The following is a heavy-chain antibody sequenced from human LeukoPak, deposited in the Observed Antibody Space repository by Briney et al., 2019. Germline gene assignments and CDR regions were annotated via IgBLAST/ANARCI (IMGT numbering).Heavy chain of an antibody. CDR1: GFTFSGSA. Sequence: GGSLRLSCAASGFTFSGSAMHWVRQASGKGLEWVGRIRSKANSYATAYAASVKGRFTISRDDSKNTAYLQMNSLKTEDTAVYYFTRVEDDILTGYYRYYFDYWGQGTLVTVSS. V-gene: IGHV3-73*01. D-gene: IGHD3-9*01. J-gene: IGHJ4*02. CDR2: IRSKANSYAT. CDR3: TRVEDDILTGYYRYYFDY.